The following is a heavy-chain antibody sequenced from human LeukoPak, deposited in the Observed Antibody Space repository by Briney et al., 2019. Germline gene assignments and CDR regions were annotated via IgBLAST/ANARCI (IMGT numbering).Heavy chain of an antibody. D-gene: IGHD3-10*01. J-gene: IGHJ4*02. V-gene: IGHV3-23*01. CDR2: ISGSGDST. CDR1: GFTFSSYA. Sequence: GGSLRLSCAASGFTFSSYAMSWVRQAPGKGLEWVSAISGSGDSTYYADSVKGRFTISRDNSRNTLYLQMNSLRAEDTAVYYCAKDWDYYGSGSFDYWGQGTLVTVFS. CDR3: AKDWDYYGSGSFDY.